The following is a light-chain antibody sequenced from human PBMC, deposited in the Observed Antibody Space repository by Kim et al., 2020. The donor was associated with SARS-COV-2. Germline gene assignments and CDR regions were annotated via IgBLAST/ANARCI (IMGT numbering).Light chain of an antibody. CDR2: GSS. CDR3: QQYGSPPIT. V-gene: IGKV3-20*01. CDR1: QSVSSNF. J-gene: IGKJ5*01. Sequence: SPGERATLSCRASQSVSSNFFSYYQQTPGPAPRLLICGSSSSATSIPDRFSSGCSGTVFTLTISRLAPEVSAVYYCQQYGSPPITFGQGTRLEIK.